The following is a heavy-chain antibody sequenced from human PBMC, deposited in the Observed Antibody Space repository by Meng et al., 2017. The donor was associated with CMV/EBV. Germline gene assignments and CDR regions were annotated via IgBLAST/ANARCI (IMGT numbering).Heavy chain of an antibody. V-gene: IGHV1-8*01. CDR3: ARNGLPTPCWSGLGAPNWFDP. CDR2: MNTNSGNT. J-gene: IGHJ5*02. Sequence: ASVKVSCKASGYTFTSYDINWVRQATGQGLEWMGWMNTNSGNTGYAQKFQGRVTMTRNTSISTAYMELISLRSEDKAVYYCARNGLPTPCWSGLGAPNWFDPWGQGTLVTVSS. D-gene: IGHD3-3*01. CDR1: GYTFTSYD.